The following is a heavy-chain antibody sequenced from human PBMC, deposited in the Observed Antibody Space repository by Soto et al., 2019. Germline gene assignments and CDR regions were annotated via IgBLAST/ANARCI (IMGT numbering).Heavy chain of an antibody. CDR1: GFTFNNYW. V-gene: IGHV3-7*03. J-gene: IGHJ4*02. CDR2: INQDGSKT. D-gene: IGHD2-15*01. Sequence: EVQLVESGGGLVQPGGSLRLSCAASGFTFNNYWMNWVRQAPGKGLEWVANINQDGSKTNYVDSVKGRFTISRDNAKNSLYLQMNRLRAEDTAVYSCARGTPTPGLDYWGQGTLVTVSS. CDR3: ARGTPTPGLDY.